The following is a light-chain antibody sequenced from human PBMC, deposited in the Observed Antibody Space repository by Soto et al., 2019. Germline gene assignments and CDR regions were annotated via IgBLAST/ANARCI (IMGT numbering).Light chain of an antibody. J-gene: IGKJ1*01. CDR1: QSISSW. V-gene: IGKV1-5*01. Sequence: DIQMTQSPSTLSASVGDRVTITCRASQSISSWLAWYQQKPGKAPKVLIYDASSLDSGVPSRFSGSGSGTEFTLTISSLQPDDFATYYCQQYHTYSRTFGQGTKVEIK. CDR3: QQYHTYSRT. CDR2: DAS.